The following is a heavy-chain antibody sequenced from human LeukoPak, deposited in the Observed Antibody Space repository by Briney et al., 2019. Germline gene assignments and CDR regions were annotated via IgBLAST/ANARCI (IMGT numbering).Heavy chain of an antibody. J-gene: IGHJ4*02. CDR3: VKHETGPEY. CDR2: INHNGNVN. CDR1: GFTFSSYW. V-gene: IGHV3-7*01. Sequence: PGGSLRLSCAASGFTFSSYWMNWARQAPGKGLEWVASINHNGNVNYYVDSVKGRFTISRDNAKNSLYLQMNSLRVEDTAVYYCVKHETGPEYWGQGTPVTVSS. D-gene: IGHD1-14*01.